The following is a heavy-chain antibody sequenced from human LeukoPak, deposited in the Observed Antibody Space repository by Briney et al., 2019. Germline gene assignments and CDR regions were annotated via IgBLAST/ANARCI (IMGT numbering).Heavy chain of an antibody. D-gene: IGHD3-22*01. CDR3: AKDLITMIVGVLFDY. CDR1: GFTFSSYG. V-gene: IGHV3-30*18. Sequence: GGSLRLSCAASGFTFSSYGMHWVRQAPGKGLEWVAVISYDGSNKYYADSVKGRFTISRDNSKNTLYLQMNSLRAEDTAVYHCAKDLITMIVGVLFDYWGQGTLVTVSS. J-gene: IGHJ4*02. CDR2: ISYDGSNK.